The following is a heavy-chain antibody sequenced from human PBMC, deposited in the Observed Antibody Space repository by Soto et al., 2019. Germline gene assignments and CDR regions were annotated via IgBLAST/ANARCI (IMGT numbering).Heavy chain of an antibody. CDR2: MDWDNLK. V-gene: IGHV2-70*01. Sequence: GSGPTLVNPTQTLTLTCTFSGFSLSTSEVCMSWIRHPRGKVLEWLALMDWDNLKYYNTSLKTRLTISKDTSKNQVVLTMTDMDPVDTATYYCARSTAIDHYYGSGSYFDYWGQGTLVTVSS. CDR1: GFSLSTSEVC. CDR3: ARSTAIDHYYGSGSYFDY. D-gene: IGHD3-10*01. J-gene: IGHJ4*02.